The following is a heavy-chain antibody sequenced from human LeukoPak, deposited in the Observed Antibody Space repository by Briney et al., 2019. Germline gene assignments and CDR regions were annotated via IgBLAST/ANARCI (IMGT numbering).Heavy chain of an antibody. J-gene: IGHJ5*02. CDR3: ARGPYHWFDP. Sequence: SETLSLTCAVYGGSFSGYYWSWIRQPPGKGLEWIGEINHSGSTNYKPSLKSRVTISVDTSKNQFSLKLSSVTAADTAVYYCARGPYHWFDPWGQGTLVTVSS. V-gene: IGHV4-34*01. CDR1: GGSFSGYY. CDR2: INHSGST.